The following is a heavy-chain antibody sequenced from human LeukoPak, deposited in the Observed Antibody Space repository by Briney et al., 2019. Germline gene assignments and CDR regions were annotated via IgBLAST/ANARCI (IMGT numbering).Heavy chain of an antibody. CDR3: ALDPTGTTRNWFDP. CDR1: GFTFSSYS. D-gene: IGHD1-1*01. J-gene: IGHJ5*02. CDR2: ISSSSSYI. Sequence: PGGSLRLSCAASGFTFSSYSMNWVRQAPGKGLEWVSSISSSSSYIYYADSVKGRFTISRDNAKNSLYLQMNSLRAEDTAVYYCALDPTGTTRNWFDPWGQGTLVTVFS. V-gene: IGHV3-21*01.